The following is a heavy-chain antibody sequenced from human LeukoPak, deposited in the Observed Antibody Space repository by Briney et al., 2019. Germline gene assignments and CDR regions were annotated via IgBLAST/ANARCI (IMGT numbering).Heavy chain of an antibody. CDR3: AKPRTTGLGWAQFDY. D-gene: IGHD2-8*02. J-gene: IGHJ4*02. V-gene: IGHV3-23*01. Sequence: GGSLRLSCAASGFTFSSFAMTWVRQAPGKGLEWVSGFDGNGPNTYYADSVKGRWTISRDNSRNTLYLEMNSLRPEDAAIYYCAKPRTTGLGWAQFDYWGQGSLVTVSS. CDR1: GFTFSSFA. CDR2: FDGNGPNT.